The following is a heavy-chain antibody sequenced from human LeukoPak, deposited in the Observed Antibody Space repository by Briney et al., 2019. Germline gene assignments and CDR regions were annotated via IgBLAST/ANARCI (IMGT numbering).Heavy chain of an antibody. CDR2: IYYSGST. CDR1: GGSISSYY. J-gene: IGHJ4*02. D-gene: IGHD3-10*01. Sequence: SETLSLTCTVSGGSISSYYWSWIRQPPGKGLEWIGYIYYSGSTNYNPSLKSRVTISVDTSKNQFSLKLSSVTAADTAVYYCARGRGPYGPVNFDYWGQGTLVTVSS. V-gene: IGHV4-59*01. CDR3: ARGRGPYGPVNFDY.